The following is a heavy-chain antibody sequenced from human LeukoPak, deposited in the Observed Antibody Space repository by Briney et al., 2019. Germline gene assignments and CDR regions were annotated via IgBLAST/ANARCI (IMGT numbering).Heavy chain of an antibody. D-gene: IGHD5-12*01. CDR3: TKVEAPYGDYEVLGY. CDR1: GFSFINHA. CDR2: ISGSGDAT. V-gene: IGHV3-23*01. Sequence: GGSLRLSCAASGFSFINHAMSWVRQAPGKGLEWVSAISGSGDATKYADSVKGRFTISRDNSKNTLSLQMSNLRAEDTATYYCTKVEAPYGDYEVLGYWGQGTLVSVSS. J-gene: IGHJ4*02.